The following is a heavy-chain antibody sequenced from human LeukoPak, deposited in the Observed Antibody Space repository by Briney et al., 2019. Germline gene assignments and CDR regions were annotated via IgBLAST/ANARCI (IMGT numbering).Heavy chain of an antibody. J-gene: IGHJ4*02. Sequence: ASVEVSCKASGYTFTSYGISWVRQAPGQGLEWMGWISAYNGNTNYAQKLQGRVTMTTDTSTSTAYMELRSLRSDDTAVYYCALRRAVAGTSPLDYWGQGTLVTVSS. CDR3: ALRRAVAGTSPLDY. D-gene: IGHD6-19*01. V-gene: IGHV1-18*01. CDR1: GYTFTSYG. CDR2: ISAYNGNT.